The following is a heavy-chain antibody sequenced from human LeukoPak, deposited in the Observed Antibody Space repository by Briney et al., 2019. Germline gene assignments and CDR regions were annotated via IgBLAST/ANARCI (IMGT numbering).Heavy chain of an antibody. CDR1: GFTFSSYA. CDR2: ISYDGSNK. Sequence: GRSLRLSCAASGFTFSSYAMHWVRQAPGKGLEWVAVISYDGSNKYYADSVKGRFTISRDNSKNTLYLQMNSLRAEDTAVYYCARDRYDSSGYRGYHFDYWGQGTLVTVSS. CDR3: ARDRYDSSGYRGYHFDY. D-gene: IGHD3-22*01. V-gene: IGHV3-30-3*01. J-gene: IGHJ4*02.